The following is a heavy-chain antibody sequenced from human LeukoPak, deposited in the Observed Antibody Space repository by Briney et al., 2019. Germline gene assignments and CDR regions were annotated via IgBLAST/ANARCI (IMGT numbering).Heavy chain of an antibody. Sequence: PSETLSLTCTVSGGSISSYYWSWIRQPPGKGLEWIGEINHSGSTNYNPSLKSRVTISVDTSKNQFSLKLSSVTAADTAVYYCARGVLRGQWLVPATKAFDIWGQGTMVTVSS. J-gene: IGHJ3*02. CDR3: ARGVLRGQWLVPATKAFDI. D-gene: IGHD6-19*01. CDR2: INHSGST. V-gene: IGHV4-34*01. CDR1: GGSISSYY.